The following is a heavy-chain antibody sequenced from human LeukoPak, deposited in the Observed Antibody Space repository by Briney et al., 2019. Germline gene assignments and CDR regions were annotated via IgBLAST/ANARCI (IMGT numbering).Heavy chain of an antibody. D-gene: IGHD1-26*01. V-gene: IGHV4-4*02. CDR2: IHLYGTT. CDR1: AGSISSSSW. CDR3: ARQKWEQQGRDYYFNGLDV. Sequence: PSETLSLTCSVSAGSISSSSWWSWVRQSPVKGLEWIGEIHLYGTTNYNPSLKSRVTMSVDRSKNQFSLKLSAVTAADTAVYYCARQKWEQQGRDYYFNGLDVWGPGTTVTVPS. J-gene: IGHJ6*02.